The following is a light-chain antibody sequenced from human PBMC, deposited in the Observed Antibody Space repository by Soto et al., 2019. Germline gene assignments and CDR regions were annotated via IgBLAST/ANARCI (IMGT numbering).Light chain of an antibody. CDR3: AAWDDSLNGVI. CDR1: SSNIGTNY. J-gene: IGLJ2*01. V-gene: IGLV1-47*01. Sequence: QSVLTQSPSASGTPGQRVTVSCSGSSSNIGTNYVYWYQQLPGTAPKVLIYSTDKRPSGVPDRFSGSKSGTSASLAISGLRSEDEADYYCAAWDDSLNGVIFGGGTKLTVL. CDR2: STD.